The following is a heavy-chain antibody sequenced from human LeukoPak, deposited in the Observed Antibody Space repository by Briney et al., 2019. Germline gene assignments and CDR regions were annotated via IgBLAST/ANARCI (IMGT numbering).Heavy chain of an antibody. CDR1: GGTFSSYA. CDR2: IIPILGIA. J-gene: IGHJ5*02. Sequence: ASVKVSCKASGGTFSSYAISWMRQAPGQGLEWMGRIIPILGIANYAQKFQGRVTITADKSTSTAYMELSSLRSEDTAVYYCASSVGSGRPSVYNWFDPWGQGTLVTVSS. D-gene: IGHD3-10*01. CDR3: ASSVGSGRPSVYNWFDP. V-gene: IGHV1-69*04.